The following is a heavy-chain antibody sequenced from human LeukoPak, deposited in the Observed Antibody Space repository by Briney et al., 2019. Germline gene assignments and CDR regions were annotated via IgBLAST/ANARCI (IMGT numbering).Heavy chain of an antibody. J-gene: IGHJ4*02. D-gene: IGHD3-10*01. Sequence: PGGSLRLSCEVSGFMFSNYWMHWVRQAPGKGLVWVSRINSDGSSTSYADSVKGRFTISRDNAKNTLYLQMNSLRAEDTAVYYCAKDNYYGSGSSDYWGQGTLVTVFS. CDR3: AKDNYYGSGSSDY. V-gene: IGHV3-74*01. CDR1: GFMFSNYW. CDR2: INSDGSST.